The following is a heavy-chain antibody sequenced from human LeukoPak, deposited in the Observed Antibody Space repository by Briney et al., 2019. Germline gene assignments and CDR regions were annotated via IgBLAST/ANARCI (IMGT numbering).Heavy chain of an antibody. CDR1: GDSISSGGFH. CDR2: IYYSGTT. Sequence: SQTLSLTCTVSGDSISSGGFHWSWIRQHPGKGPEWIGYIYYSGTTYYNPSLKSRVSLSVDTSQNQFSLQLRSVTAADTAVYYCARGRSSSWSYYYYYYGMDVWGQGTTVTVSS. D-gene: IGHD6-13*01. V-gene: IGHV4-31*03. CDR3: ARGRSSSWSYYYYYYGMDV. J-gene: IGHJ6*02.